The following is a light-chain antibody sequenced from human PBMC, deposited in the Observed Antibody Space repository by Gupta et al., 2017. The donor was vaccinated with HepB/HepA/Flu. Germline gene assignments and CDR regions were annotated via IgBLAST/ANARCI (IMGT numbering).Light chain of an antibody. J-gene: IGLJ3*02. CDR3: SSCRSGYTLVV. Sequence: QSALVQPPHASGSPRHSITISCTASSSDIGAFAAVSWYQQYPGNAPKLLISGVSNRPSGVSFRFSVSKSGSTASLTIAGLQPEDVADYYCSSCRSGYTLVVFGGGTKLTVL. CDR1: SSDIGAFAA. V-gene: IGLV2-14*03. CDR2: GVS.